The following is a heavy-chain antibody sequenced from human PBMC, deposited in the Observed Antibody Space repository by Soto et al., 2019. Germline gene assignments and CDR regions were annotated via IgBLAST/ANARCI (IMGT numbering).Heavy chain of an antibody. J-gene: IGHJ4*02. Sequence: PGGSLRLSCAASGFTFSDYYMSWIRQTPGKGLEWIGYSSNSGSFTRYADSVKGRFSISRDNAKNSLYLQINSLRGEDTAIYYCVRSGDNYNLLDFWGQGTPVTAPQ. D-gene: IGHD1-1*01. CDR3: VRSGDNYNLLDF. CDR2: SSNSGSFT. V-gene: IGHV3-11*06. CDR1: GFTFSDYY.